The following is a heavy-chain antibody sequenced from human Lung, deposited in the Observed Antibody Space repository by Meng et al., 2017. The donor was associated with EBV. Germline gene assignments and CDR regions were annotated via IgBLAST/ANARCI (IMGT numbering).Heavy chain of an antibody. J-gene: IGHJ4*02. V-gene: IGHV4-31*01. D-gene: IGHD5-18*01. CDR1: CGSISSGGHY. CDR3: ARAVDTGYFDY. Sequence: QVQLQVSGPGLMKPSQSLSPTCTFSCGSISSGGHYWSWIRQHPGKSLEWIGYIYYSESTYYNPSLKSLVSISVDTSNNQFSLKLSSVTAADTAVYYCARAVDTGYFDYWGQGTLVTVSS. CDR2: IYYSEST.